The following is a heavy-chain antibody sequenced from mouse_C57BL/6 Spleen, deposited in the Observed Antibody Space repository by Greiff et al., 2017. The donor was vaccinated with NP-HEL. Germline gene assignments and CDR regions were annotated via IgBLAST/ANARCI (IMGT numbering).Heavy chain of an antibody. Sequence: EVQLQQSGPELVKPGASVKISCKASGYTFTDYYMNWVKQSHGKSLEWIGDINPNNGGTSYNQKFKGKATLTVDKSSSTAYMELRSLTSEDSAVYYCAARGGGYDPMDYWGQGTSVTVSS. CDR3: AARGGGYDPMDY. CDR2: INPNNGGT. CDR1: GYTFTDYY. J-gene: IGHJ4*01. V-gene: IGHV1-26*01.